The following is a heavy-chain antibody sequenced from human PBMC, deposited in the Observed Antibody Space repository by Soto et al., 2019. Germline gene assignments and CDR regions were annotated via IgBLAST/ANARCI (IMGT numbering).Heavy chain of an antibody. CDR2: ISYDGSNK. CDR1: GFTFSSYA. V-gene: IGHV3-30-3*01. CDR3: ASLPDCTKGVGQDYYYSGMDV. D-gene: IGHD2-8*01. J-gene: IGHJ6*04. Sequence: GGSLRLSCAASGFTFSSYAMHWVRQAPGKGLEWVAVISYDGSNKYYADSVKGRFTISRDNSKNTLYLQMNSLRAEDTAVYYCASLPDCTKGVGQDYYYSGMDVGGKGTTVTVSS.